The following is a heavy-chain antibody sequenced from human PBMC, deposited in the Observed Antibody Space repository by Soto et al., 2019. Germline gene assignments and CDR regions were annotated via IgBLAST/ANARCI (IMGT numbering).Heavy chain of an antibody. CDR2: ISAYNGNT. Sequence: QDHLVQSGPEVKKPGASVKVSCKASGYIFTNYGINWVRQAPGQGHEWMGWISAYNGNTNFAQTVQGRLTITTGTSTATSYIELRSLTYDDTAVYFLARSSARGSHGPDDNCMDVWCQGTTVTVSS. CDR3: ARSSARGSHGPDDNCMDV. CDR1: GYIFTNYG. J-gene: IGHJ6*02. V-gene: IGHV1-18*04. D-gene: IGHD1-1*01.